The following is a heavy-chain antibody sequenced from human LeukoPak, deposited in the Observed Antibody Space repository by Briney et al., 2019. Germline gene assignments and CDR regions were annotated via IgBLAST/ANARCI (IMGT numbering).Heavy chain of an antibody. V-gene: IGHV4-34*01. Sequence: SETLSLTCAVYGGSFSGYYWSWIRQPPGKGLEWIGEINHSGSTNYNPSLKSRVTISVDTSKNQFSLELSSVTAADTAVYYCARGIRDYWGQGTLVTVSS. CDR2: INHSGST. J-gene: IGHJ4*02. CDR1: GGSFSGYY. CDR3: ARGIRDY.